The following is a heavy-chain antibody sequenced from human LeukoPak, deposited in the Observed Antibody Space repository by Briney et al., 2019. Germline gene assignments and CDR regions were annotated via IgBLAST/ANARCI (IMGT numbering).Heavy chain of an antibody. V-gene: IGHV3-7*03. CDR3: AREETVATIAYLDL. CDR2: IKHDGSER. Sequence: GGSLRLSCAASGFAFNKYWMNWVRQGPGKGLEWVANIKHDGSERNYGESVKGRFIISRDNSKNSLGLELNSLRAEDTAIYYCAREETVATIAYLDLWGQGTLVTVSS. J-gene: IGHJ4*02. D-gene: IGHD5-12*01. CDR1: GFAFNKYW.